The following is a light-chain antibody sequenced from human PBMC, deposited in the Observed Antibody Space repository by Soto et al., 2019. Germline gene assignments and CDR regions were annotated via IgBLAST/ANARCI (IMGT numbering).Light chain of an antibody. Sequence: EIVLTQSPATLSLSPGERATLSCRASQSVSSYLAWYQQKPGQAPRLLIYDASNRATGIPARFSGSGSGTDFTLTIRSLEPEHFAVYYCQQRRNWPMLTFGGGTKVEIK. V-gene: IGKV3-11*01. J-gene: IGKJ4*01. CDR3: QQRRNWPMLT. CDR1: QSVSSY. CDR2: DAS.